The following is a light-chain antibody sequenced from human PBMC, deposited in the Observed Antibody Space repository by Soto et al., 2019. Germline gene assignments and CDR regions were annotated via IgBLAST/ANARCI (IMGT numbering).Light chain of an antibody. Sequence: DIQTTPSPSPLSASVGDIVTITCRASQSISSWLAWYQQKPGKAPKLLIYKASTLKSGVPSRFSGSGSGTEFTLTISSLQPDDFATYYCQHYNSYSEAFGQGTKVDI. CDR1: QSISSW. CDR3: QHYNSYSEA. CDR2: KAS. J-gene: IGKJ1*01. V-gene: IGKV1-5*03.